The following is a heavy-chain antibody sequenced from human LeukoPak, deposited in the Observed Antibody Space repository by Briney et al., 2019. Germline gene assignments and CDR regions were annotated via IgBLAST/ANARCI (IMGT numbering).Heavy chain of an antibody. CDR3: VVVVEPPDSDGFDV. Sequence: PGGSLRLSCAASGFTFGNSWVHWVRHAPGKGLVWVSLINADGSTTTYADSVKGRFTTSRDNARNTLSLQMNSLTIEDTAVYYCVVVVEPPDSDGFDVWGQGTMITVSS. CDR2: INADGSTT. V-gene: IGHV3-74*01. D-gene: IGHD1-14*01. J-gene: IGHJ3*01. CDR1: GFTFGNSW.